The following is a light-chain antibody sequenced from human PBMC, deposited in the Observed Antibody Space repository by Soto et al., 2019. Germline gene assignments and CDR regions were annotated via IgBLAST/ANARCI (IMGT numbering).Light chain of an antibody. CDR1: QAISNY. CDR3: QRYNGAPYT. J-gene: IGKJ2*01. Sequence: DFQMTQSPSSLSASVGDRVTITCRANQAISNYLAWYQQRPGRVTQVLIYAASTLQSGVPSRFSGRGSGSEFTLTINGLQPEDVGTYYCQRYNGAPYTFGQGTKVEIK. CDR2: AAS. V-gene: IGKV1-27*01.